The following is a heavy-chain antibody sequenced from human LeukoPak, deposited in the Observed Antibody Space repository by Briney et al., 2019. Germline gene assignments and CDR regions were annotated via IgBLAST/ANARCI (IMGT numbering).Heavy chain of an antibody. CDR2: IHYTGTT. Sequence: PSETLSLTCIVSGGSINSHYWSWIRQPPGKGLEWIGDIHYTGTTKYNPSVKSRVTISIDTSKNQFSLELSSVTAADTAVYYCARGGEGVPVSSWGQGTLVTVSS. J-gene: IGHJ4*02. CDR1: GGSINSHY. V-gene: IGHV4-59*11. CDR3: ARGGEGVPVSS. D-gene: IGHD2-2*01.